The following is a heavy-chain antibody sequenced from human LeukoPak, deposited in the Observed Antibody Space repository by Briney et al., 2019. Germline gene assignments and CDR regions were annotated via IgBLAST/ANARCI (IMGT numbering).Heavy chain of an antibody. V-gene: IGHV3-23*01. D-gene: IGHD2-2*01. Sequence: PGGSLRLSCTASGFTVSSSYMTWVRQAPGKGLEWVAAISGNGGRTYYTDSVKGRFTISRDNPKNTLYLLMNSLSAEDTALYYCAKEQTSSGYFDYWGQGTLVTVSS. CDR1: GFTVSSSY. CDR3: AKEQTSSGYFDY. J-gene: IGHJ4*02. CDR2: ISGNGGRT.